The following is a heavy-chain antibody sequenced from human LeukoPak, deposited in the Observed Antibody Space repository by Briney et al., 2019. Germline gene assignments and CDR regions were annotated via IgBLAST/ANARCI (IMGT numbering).Heavy chain of an antibody. Sequence: GGTLRLSCAASGFTFSSYGMSWVRQAPGKGLEWVSGISGSGGSTYYADSVKGRFSISRDNSKSTLYLQMNSLRAEDTAVYYCAKSDYGADSRILYFDYWGQGTLVTVSS. CDR1: GFTFSSYG. CDR2: ISGSGGST. D-gene: IGHD4-23*01. V-gene: IGHV3-23*01. CDR3: AKSDYGADSRILYFDY. J-gene: IGHJ4*02.